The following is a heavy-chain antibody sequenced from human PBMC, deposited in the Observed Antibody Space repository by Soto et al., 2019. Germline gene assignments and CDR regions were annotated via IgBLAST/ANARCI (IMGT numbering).Heavy chain of an antibody. J-gene: IGHJ6*02. Sequence: GASVKVSCKASGGTFSSYAISWVRQAPGQGLEWMGGIIPIFGTANYAQKFQGRVTITADESTSTAYMELSSLRSEDTAVYYCARESSYYDFWSGSRYGMDVWGQGTTVTVSS. V-gene: IGHV1-69*13. CDR3: ARESSYYDFWSGSRYGMDV. CDR2: IIPIFGTA. D-gene: IGHD3-3*01. CDR1: GGTFSSYA.